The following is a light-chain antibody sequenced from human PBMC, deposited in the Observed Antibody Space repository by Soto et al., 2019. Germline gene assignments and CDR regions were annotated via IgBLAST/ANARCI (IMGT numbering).Light chain of an antibody. V-gene: IGKV2-28*01. CDR3: MQPLQSWT. CDR2: LGS. J-gene: IGKJ1*01. CDR1: QTLLHIDGYNY. Sequence: IVVTQSPLSLSVTPGEPASISCRSSQTLLHIDGYNYLDWYLHKPGQSPQLLIFLGSYRASGVPDRFSGSGSGTDFTLKIRRVEAEDVGVYYCMQPLQSWTFGQGTKLDIK.